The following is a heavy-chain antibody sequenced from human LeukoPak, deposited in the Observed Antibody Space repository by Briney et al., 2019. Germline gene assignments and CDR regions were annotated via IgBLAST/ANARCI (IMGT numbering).Heavy chain of an antibody. Sequence: PGGSLRLSCAASGFTFSSYAMHWVRQAPGKGLEWVAVISYDGSNKYYADSVKGRFTISRDNAKNSLYLQMNSLRDEDTAVYYCARVVRNYGDWVFDYWGQGTLVTVSS. J-gene: IGHJ4*02. CDR1: GFTFSSYA. CDR2: ISYDGSNK. V-gene: IGHV3-30-3*01. D-gene: IGHD4-17*01. CDR3: ARVVRNYGDWVFDY.